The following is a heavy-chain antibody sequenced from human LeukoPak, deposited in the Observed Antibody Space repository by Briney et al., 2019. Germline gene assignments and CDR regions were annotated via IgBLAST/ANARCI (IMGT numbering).Heavy chain of an antibody. CDR3: ARRLSYYYGSGSYLDY. Sequence: SETLSLTCAVYGGSFSGYYWSWIRQPPGKGLEWSGEINHSGSTNYNPSLKSRVTISVDTSKDQFSLKLSSVTAAETAVYYCARRLSYYYGSGSYLDYWGQGTLVTVSS. CDR1: GGSFSGYY. CDR2: INHSGST. J-gene: IGHJ4*02. D-gene: IGHD3-10*01. V-gene: IGHV4-34*01.